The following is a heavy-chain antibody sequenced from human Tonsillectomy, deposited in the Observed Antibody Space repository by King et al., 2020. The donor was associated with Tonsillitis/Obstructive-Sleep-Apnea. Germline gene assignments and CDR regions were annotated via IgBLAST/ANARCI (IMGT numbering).Heavy chain of an antibody. Sequence: QLQESGPGLVKPSETLSLTCTVSGGSISSYYWSWIRQPPGKGLEWIGYIYYSGSTNYNPSLKSRVTISVDTSKNQFSLKLSSVTAADTAVYYCATDLGDNYYDSSGYYYWGQGTLVTVSS. CDR2: IYYSGST. V-gene: IGHV4-59*01. J-gene: IGHJ4*02. CDR3: ATDLGDNYYDSSGYYY. D-gene: IGHD3-22*01. CDR1: GGSISSYY.